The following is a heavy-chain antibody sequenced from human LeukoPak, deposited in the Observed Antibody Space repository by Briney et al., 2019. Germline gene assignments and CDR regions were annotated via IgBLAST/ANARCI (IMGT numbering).Heavy chain of an antibody. D-gene: IGHD3-10*01. V-gene: IGHV3-73*01. CDR1: GFTFSGSA. CDR3: TRHVSTMVRGVITN. Sequence: GGSLRLSCAASGFTFSGSAMHWVRQASGKGLEWVGRIRSKANSYATAYAASVKGRFAISRDDSKNTAYLQMNSLKTEDTAVYYCTRHVSTMVRGVITNWGQGTLVTVSS. J-gene: IGHJ4*02. CDR2: IRSKANSYAT.